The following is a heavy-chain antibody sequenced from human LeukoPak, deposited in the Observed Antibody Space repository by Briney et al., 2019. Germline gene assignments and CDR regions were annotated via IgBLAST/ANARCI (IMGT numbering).Heavy chain of an antibody. CDR2: IYSGGST. J-gene: IGHJ4*02. V-gene: IGHV3-53*01. Sequence: GGSLRLSCAASGFTVSSNYMSWVRQAPGKGLEWVSVIYSGGSTYYADSVKGRFTISRDNSKNTLYLQMNSLRAEDTAVYYCARVRSGSYKFDYWGQGTLVTVSS. CDR1: GFTVSSNY. D-gene: IGHD1-26*01. CDR3: ARVRSGSYKFDY.